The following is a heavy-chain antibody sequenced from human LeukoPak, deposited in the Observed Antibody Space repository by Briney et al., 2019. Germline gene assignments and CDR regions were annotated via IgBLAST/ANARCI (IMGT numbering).Heavy chain of an antibody. D-gene: IGHD3-3*01. J-gene: IGHJ4*02. CDR3: SRFLDHFDY. CDR2: ISGSSNYI. CDR1: GFIFSSYS. Sequence: PGGSLRLSCAASGFIFSSYSMNWVRQAPGKGLEWVSSISGSSNYIYHADSVKGRFTISRDNAKNSLYLQMNSLRAEDTAVYYCSRFLDHFDYWGQGTLVTVSS. V-gene: IGHV3-21*01.